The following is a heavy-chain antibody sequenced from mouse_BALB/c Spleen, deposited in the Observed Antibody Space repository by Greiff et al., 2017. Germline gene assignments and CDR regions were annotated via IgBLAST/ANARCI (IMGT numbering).Heavy chain of an antibody. Sequence: QVQLQQSGPELVRPGVSVKISCKGSSYTFTDYAMHWVKQSHAKSLEWIGVISTYYGNTNYNQKFKGKATMTVDKSSSTAYMELARLTSEDSAVYYCAREITTLGSAMDYWGQGTSVTVSS. CDR1: SYTFTDYA. D-gene: IGHD2-4*01. CDR3: AREITTLGSAMDY. CDR2: ISTYYGNT. V-gene: IGHV1-67*01. J-gene: IGHJ4*01.